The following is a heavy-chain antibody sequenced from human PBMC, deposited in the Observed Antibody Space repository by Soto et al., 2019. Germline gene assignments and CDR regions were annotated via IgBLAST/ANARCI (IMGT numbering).Heavy chain of an antibody. CDR1: GFTFSSYG. CDR2: IWYDGSNK. V-gene: IGHV3-30*02. Sequence: GGSLRLSCAASGFTFSSYGMHWVRQAPGKGLEWVAVIWYDGSNKYYADSVKGRFTISRDNSKNTLYLQMNSLRAEDMDVYCCAKDLGGHYDSSGDYYYYYGIDDWGQGTTVTVSS. CDR3: AKDLGGHYDSSGDYYYYYGIDD. D-gene: IGHD3-22*01. J-gene: IGHJ6*02.